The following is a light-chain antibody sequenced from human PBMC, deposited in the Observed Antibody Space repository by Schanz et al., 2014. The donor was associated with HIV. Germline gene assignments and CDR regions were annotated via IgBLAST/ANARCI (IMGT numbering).Light chain of an antibody. J-gene: IGLJ2*01. CDR2: NTH. CDR1: ISDVGGYNY. Sequence: QSALTQPRSVSGSPGQSIAISCTGTISDVGGYNYVSWYQRHPDKAPKLLIYNTHLRPSGVSDRFSGSKSDNTASLTISGLQAEDEADYYCAAWDDSLNGVVFGGGTKLTVL. V-gene: IGLV2-14*03. CDR3: AAWDDSLNGVV.